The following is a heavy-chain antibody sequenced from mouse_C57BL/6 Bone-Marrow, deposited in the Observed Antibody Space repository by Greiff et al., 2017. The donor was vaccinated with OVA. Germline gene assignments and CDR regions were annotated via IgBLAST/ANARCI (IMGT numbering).Heavy chain of an antibody. CDR3: ARVCDNERGELGLDY. CDR1: GYTFTDYY. J-gene: IGHJ2*01. V-gene: IGHV1-26*01. CDR2: INPNNGGT. Sequence: VQLQQSGPELVKPGASVKISCKASGYTFTDYYMNWVKQSHGKSLEWIGDINPNNGGTCYNQKFKGKATLTADKSSSTAYMELRSLTSEDSAVYYSARVCDNERGELGLDYWGQGTTLTVSS. D-gene: IGHD3-1*01.